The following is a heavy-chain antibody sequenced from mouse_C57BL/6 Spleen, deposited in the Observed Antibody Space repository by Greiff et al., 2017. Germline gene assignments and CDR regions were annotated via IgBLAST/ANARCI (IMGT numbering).Heavy chain of an antibody. J-gene: IGHJ2*01. V-gene: IGHV5-9-1*02. CDR3: TRDGTVGFDY. Sequence: EVMLVESGEGLVKPGGSLKLSCAASGFTFSSYAMSWVRQTPEKRLEWVAFLSSGGDYISYADTVKGRFTISRDNARKTLYLQMSSLKSEDTAMYYCTRDGTVGFDYWGQGTTLTVSS. D-gene: IGHD1-1*01. CDR2: LSSGGDYI. CDR1: GFTFSSYA.